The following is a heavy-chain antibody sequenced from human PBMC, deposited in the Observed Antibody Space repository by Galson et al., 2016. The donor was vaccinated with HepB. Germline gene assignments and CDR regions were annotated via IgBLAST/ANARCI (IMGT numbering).Heavy chain of an antibody. CDR2: ISAYNGNT. J-gene: IGHJ4*02. Sequence: SVKVSCKASGYTFVTYGISWVRQAPGQGLEWMGWISAYNGNTKYAQKSQGRVSMTTDTPTNLVYMELMSLRSDDTAVYYCARDRWGADPIDYWGQGTLVTVSS. V-gene: IGHV1-18*01. D-gene: IGHD4/OR15-4a*01. CDR1: GYTFVTYG. CDR3: ARDRWGADPIDY.